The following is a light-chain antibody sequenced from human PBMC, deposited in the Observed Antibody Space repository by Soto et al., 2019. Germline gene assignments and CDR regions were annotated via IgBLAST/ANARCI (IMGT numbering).Light chain of an antibody. Sequence: QPVLTQPPSVSGAPGQRVTISCTGSSSNIGSTYDVQWYQQLPGTAPKLLIHGNTDRPSGVPDRFSGSKSGTSASLAITGLQADDEADYYCQSYDDGRSVHYVFGTGTKLTVL. CDR2: GNT. CDR3: QSYDDGRSVHYV. J-gene: IGLJ1*01. V-gene: IGLV1-40*01. CDR1: SSNIGSTYD.